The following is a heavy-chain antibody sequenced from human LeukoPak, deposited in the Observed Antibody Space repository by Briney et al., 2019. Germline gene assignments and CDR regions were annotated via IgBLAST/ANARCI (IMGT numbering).Heavy chain of an antibody. CDR1: DGSLSNYY. Sequence: SETLSLTCTVSDGSLSNYYWSWIRQPPGKGLEWIGYIYYTGSTNYNPSLKSRVTISVDTSKNQFSLKLSPVTAADTAVYYCARVSQDYDSSGYTYYYYYMDVWGKGTTVTVSS. CDR2: IYYTGST. V-gene: IGHV4-59*01. CDR3: ARVSQDYDSSGYTYYYYYMDV. J-gene: IGHJ6*03. D-gene: IGHD3-22*01.